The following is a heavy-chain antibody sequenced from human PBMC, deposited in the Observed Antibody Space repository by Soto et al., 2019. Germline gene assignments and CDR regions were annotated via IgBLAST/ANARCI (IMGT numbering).Heavy chain of an antibody. Sequence: PGESLKISCKGSGYIFTSYWIGWVLQMPGKGLEWMGIIYPGDSDTRYSPSFQGQVTISADKSISTAYLQWSSLKASDTAMYYCARHAMTTVTHYYYYGMDVWGQGTTVTVSS. CDR2: IYPGDSDT. J-gene: IGHJ6*02. CDR3: ARHAMTTVTHYYYYGMDV. D-gene: IGHD4-4*01. CDR1: GYIFTSYW. V-gene: IGHV5-51*01.